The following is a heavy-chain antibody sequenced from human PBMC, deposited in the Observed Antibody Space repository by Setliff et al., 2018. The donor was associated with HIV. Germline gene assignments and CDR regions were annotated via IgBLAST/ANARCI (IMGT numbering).Heavy chain of an antibody. CDR2: INHSGST. D-gene: IGHD6-13*01. V-gene: IGHV4-34*01. Sequence: SETLSLTCAVYGGSFSGYYWSWIRQPPGKGLEWIGEINHSGSTYYNPSLKSRVTISVDSSKNQFSLSLSSVTAADTAVYYCARLPDINSWPFDYWARGTLVTVSS. CDR3: ARLPDINSWPFDY. J-gene: IGHJ4*02. CDR1: GGSFSGYY.